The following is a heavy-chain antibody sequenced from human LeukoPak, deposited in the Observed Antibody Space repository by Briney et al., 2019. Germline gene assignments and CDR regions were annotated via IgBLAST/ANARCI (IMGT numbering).Heavy chain of an antibody. V-gene: IGHV3-30-3*01. Sequence: GGSLRLSCAASGFTLISYAMHWVRQAPGKGLEWVTVISYDGSNKYYADSVKGRFTISRDNSKNTLYLEMNSLRAEDTAVYYCARELGVFDYWGQGTLVTVSS. CDR3: ARELGVFDY. J-gene: IGHJ4*02. D-gene: IGHD6-13*01. CDR1: GFTLISYA. CDR2: ISYDGSNK.